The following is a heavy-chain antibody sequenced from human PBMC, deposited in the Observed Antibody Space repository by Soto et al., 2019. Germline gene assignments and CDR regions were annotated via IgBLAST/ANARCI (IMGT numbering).Heavy chain of an antibody. CDR1: GCSISTYY. CDR3: ARKIGGSYSLTYFDY. CDR2: ISYSGST. Sequence: PSETLSLTCTVSGCSISTYYWSWIRQPPGKGLEWIGYISYSGSTNYNPSLKSRVTISVDTSKNQFSLKLSSVTAADTAVYYCARKIGGSYSLTYFDYWGQGALVTVSS. V-gene: IGHV4-59*01. J-gene: IGHJ4*02. D-gene: IGHD1-26*01.